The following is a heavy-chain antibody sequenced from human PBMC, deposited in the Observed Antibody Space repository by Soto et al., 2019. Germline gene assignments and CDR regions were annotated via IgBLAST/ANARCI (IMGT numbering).Heavy chain of an antibody. V-gene: IGHV1-2*02. J-gene: IGHJ4*02. CDR3: ASDRAKGVWRAGFHY. CDR2: INPKSGGT. D-gene: IGHD3-16*01. Sequence: ASVKVSCKASGDTFTANYIHWVRQAPGQGFEWMGWINPKSGGTKFPQKFQGRVTMTRDTSLSTVYMTLTRLTPVGTAGYYCASDRAKGVWRAGFHYWVRVSLLTVSS. CDR1: GDTFTANY.